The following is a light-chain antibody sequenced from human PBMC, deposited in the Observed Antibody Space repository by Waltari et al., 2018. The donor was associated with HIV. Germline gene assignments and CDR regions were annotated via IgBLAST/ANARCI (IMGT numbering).Light chain of an antibody. CDR3: QAWDSNAGV. CDR1: KSWDKY. V-gene: IGLV3-1*01. J-gene: IGLJ2*01. Sequence: SYELTQPPSVSVSPGQTASIIFSGDKSWDKYAYWYQQKPGQPPVLVTYVDTKRPSGIPVAGSGFTTGNTARLTSSGTQAVYDVDYCCQAWDSNAGVFGEGTKLTLL. CDR2: VDT.